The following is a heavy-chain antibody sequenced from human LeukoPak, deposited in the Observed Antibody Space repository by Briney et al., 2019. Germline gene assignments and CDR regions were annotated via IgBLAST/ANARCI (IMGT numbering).Heavy chain of an antibody. CDR3: AREAYSSSWYWDYYYYGMDV. CDR2: IKQDGSEK. D-gene: IGHD6-13*01. V-gene: IGHV3-7*01. Sequence: GGSLRLSCAASGFTFNSYWMSWVRQAPGKGPEWVANIKQDGSEKYYVASVKGRFTISRDNAKNSLYLQMNSLRAEDTAVYYCAREAYSSSWYWDYYYYGMDVWGQGTTVTVSS. J-gene: IGHJ6*02. CDR1: GFTFNSYW.